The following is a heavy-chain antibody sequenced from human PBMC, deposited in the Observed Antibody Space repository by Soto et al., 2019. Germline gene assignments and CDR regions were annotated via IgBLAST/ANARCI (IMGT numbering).Heavy chain of an antibody. CDR1: GFTFSSYA. Sequence: GGSLRLSCAASGFTFSSYAMSWVRQAPGKGLEWVSAISGSGGSTYYADSVKGRFTISRDNSKNTLYRQMNSLRAEDTAVYYCAKHGLYCSGGSCSMSVGDYWGQGTLVTVSS. V-gene: IGHV3-23*01. CDR2: ISGSGGST. CDR3: AKHGLYCSGGSCSMSVGDY. J-gene: IGHJ4*02. D-gene: IGHD2-15*01.